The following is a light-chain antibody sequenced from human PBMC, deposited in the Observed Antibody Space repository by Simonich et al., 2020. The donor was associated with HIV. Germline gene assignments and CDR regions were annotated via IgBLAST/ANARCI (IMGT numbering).Light chain of an antibody. J-gene: IGKJ3*01. Sequence: EIVMTQSPATLSVSPGERATLSCRASQSVSSNLAWYQQKPGQAPRLLIYGASTRATGIPARFSGSGFGTEFTLTISSMQSEDFAVYYCQQYNNWPSPFAFGPRTKVDI. CDR1: QSVSSN. CDR3: QQYNNWPSPFA. V-gene: IGKV3-15*01. CDR2: GAS.